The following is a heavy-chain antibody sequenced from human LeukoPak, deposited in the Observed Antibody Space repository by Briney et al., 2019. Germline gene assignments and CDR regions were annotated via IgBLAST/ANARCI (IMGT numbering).Heavy chain of an antibody. V-gene: IGHV3-23*01. Sequence: GGSLRLSCAASGFTFSSYAMSWVRQAPGKGLEWVSAISGTGVGTYYADSVKGRFTISRDNSKNTLYLQMNSLRAEDTAVYHCARQTDYYDSSGYYALDWYFDLWGRGTLVTVSS. CDR1: GFTFSSYA. D-gene: IGHD3-22*01. CDR3: ARQTDYYDSSGYYALDWYFDL. CDR2: ISGTGVGT. J-gene: IGHJ2*01.